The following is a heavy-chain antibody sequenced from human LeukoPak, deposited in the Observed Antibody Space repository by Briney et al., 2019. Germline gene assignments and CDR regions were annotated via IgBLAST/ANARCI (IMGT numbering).Heavy chain of an antibody. CDR2: IYTSGST. D-gene: IGHD4-17*01. Sequence: SETLSLTCTVSGGSISSGSYYWSWIRQPAGKGLEWIGRIYTSGSTNYNPSLKSRVTISVDTSKNQFSLKLSSVTAADTAVYYCARGGSYGDYSDSRYFDYWGRGTLVTVSS. CDR1: GGSISSGSYY. V-gene: IGHV4-61*02. CDR3: ARGGSYGDYSDSRYFDY. J-gene: IGHJ4*02.